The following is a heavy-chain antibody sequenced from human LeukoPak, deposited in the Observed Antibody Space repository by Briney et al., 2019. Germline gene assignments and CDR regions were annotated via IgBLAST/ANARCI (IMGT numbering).Heavy chain of an antibody. Sequence: RASETLSLTCTVSGDSISSSSYFWGWIRQPPGKGLDWIGSIYYTGNTNYNPSLKSRVTISVDTSKNQFSLKLSSVTAADTAVYYCARSLAFYGSGSYYHDAFDIWGQGTMVTVSS. CDR3: ARSLAFYGSGSYYHDAFDI. CDR1: GDSISSSSYF. J-gene: IGHJ3*02. D-gene: IGHD3-10*01. CDR2: IYYTGNT. V-gene: IGHV4-39*07.